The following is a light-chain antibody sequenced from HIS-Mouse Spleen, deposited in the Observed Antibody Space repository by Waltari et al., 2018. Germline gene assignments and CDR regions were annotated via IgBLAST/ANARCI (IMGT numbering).Light chain of an antibody. CDR3: LQHNSYPQT. J-gene: IGKJ1*01. CDR1: QSVSSY. V-gene: IGKV3-11*01. Sequence: EIVLTQSPATLSLSPGERATLSCRDSQSVSSYLAWYQQKPGQAPRLLIYDASNRATGIPARFSGSGSGTDFTLTISSLEPEDFATYYCLQHNSYPQTFGQGTKVEIK. CDR2: DAS.